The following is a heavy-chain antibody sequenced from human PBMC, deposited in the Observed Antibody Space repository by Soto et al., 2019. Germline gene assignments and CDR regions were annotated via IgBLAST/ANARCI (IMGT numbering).Heavy chain of an antibody. CDR2: INPNSGGT. V-gene: IGHV1-2*04. CDR3: ARDQHGDYDY. J-gene: IGHJ4*02. Sequence: ASVKVSCKASGYTFTSYAIHWVRQAPGQGLEWMGWINPNSGGTNYAQKFQGWVTMTRDTSISTAYMELSRLRSDDTAVYYCARDQHGDYDYWGQGTLVTVSS. CDR1: GYTFTSYA. D-gene: IGHD4-17*01.